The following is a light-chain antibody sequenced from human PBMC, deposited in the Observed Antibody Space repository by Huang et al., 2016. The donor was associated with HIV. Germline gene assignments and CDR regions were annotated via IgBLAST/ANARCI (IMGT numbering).Light chain of an antibody. Sequence: EIVLTQSPGTLSLSPGERATLSCRASQSISSTFVAWYQQKPGQAPSLLIDGASSRATGIPDRIGGSGSGTDFTLTISRLEPEDCAGYYCQQYGSSPPYTFGQGTKLEIK. CDR2: GAS. J-gene: IGKJ2*01. CDR1: QSISSTF. V-gene: IGKV3-20*01. CDR3: QQYGSSPPYT.